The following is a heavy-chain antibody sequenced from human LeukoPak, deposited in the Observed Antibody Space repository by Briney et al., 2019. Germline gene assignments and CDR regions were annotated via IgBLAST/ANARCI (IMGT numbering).Heavy chain of an antibody. V-gene: IGHV3-74*01. CDR1: GFIFSRNW. CDR3: ARTNGFWSGLDY. Sequence: GGSLRLSCAASGFIFSRNWMHWVRQAPGKGLVWVSRINSDGSTTTYADPVKGRFTISRDNAKNTLYLQMNSLSAEDTAVYYCARTNGFWSGLDYWGQGTLVTVSS. J-gene: IGHJ4*02. CDR2: INSDGSTT. D-gene: IGHD3-3*01.